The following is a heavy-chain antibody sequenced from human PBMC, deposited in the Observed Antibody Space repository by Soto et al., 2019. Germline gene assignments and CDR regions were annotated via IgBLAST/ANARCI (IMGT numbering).Heavy chain of an antibody. CDR1: GGTFSSYA. D-gene: IGHD1-26*01. Sequence: ASVKVSCKASGGTFSSYAISWVRQAPGQGLEWMGGIIPIFGTANYAQKFQGRVTITADESTSTAYMELSSLRSEDTAVYYCARRSGRATTYYYYGMDVWGQGTTVTVSS. J-gene: IGHJ6*02. CDR3: ARRSGRATTYYYYGMDV. CDR2: IIPIFGTA. V-gene: IGHV1-69*13.